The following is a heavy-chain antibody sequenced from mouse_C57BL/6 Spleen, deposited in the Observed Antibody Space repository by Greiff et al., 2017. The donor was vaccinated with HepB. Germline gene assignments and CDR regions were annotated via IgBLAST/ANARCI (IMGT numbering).Heavy chain of an antibody. Sequence: QVQLQQPGAELVKPGASVKLSCKASGYTFTSYWMQWVKQRPGQGLEWIGEIDPSDSYTNYNQKFKGKATLTVDTSSSTAYMQLSSLTSEDSAVYYCARSLGYGSSPWFAYWGQGTLVTVSA. J-gene: IGHJ3*01. CDR1: GYTFTSYW. D-gene: IGHD1-1*01. CDR2: IDPSDSYT. V-gene: IGHV1-50*01. CDR3: ARSLGYGSSPWFAY.